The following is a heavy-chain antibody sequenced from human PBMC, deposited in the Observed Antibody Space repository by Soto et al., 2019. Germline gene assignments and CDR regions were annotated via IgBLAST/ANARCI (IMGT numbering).Heavy chain of an antibody. V-gene: IGHV4-59*01. Sequence: SETLSLTCTVSGGSISYYYWSWIRQTPGKGLEWIGYIYWRGSTNYSPSLKSRLSISVDASKNQFSLNLRSVTAADTAVYYCVRTPDGSWPTWFDPWGQGTLVTVSS. D-gene: IGHD6-19*01. CDR2: IYWRGST. CDR1: GGSISYYY. J-gene: IGHJ5*02. CDR3: VRTPDGSWPTWFDP.